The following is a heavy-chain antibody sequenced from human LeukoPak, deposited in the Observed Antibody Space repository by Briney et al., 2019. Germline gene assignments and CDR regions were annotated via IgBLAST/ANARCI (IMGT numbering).Heavy chain of an antibody. CDR3: ARVIVGPTFLFLY. D-gene: IGHD1-26*01. CDR2: INPNSGDT. Sequence: GASVTVSCKASGYTFSDHFMHWVRQAPGQGLEWMGWINPNSGDTNYAQTFQGRATMTRDTSMSTAYMELNSLTSDDTAVYYCARVIVGPTFLFLYWGQGTLVTVSS. CDR1: GYTFSDHF. J-gene: IGHJ4*02. V-gene: IGHV1-2*02.